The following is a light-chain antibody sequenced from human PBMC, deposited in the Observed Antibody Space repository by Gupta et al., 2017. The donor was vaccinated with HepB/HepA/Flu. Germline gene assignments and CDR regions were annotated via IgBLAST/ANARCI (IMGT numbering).Light chain of an antibody. CDR1: QDISNY. CDR2: DAS. CDR3: QQEDNLPLT. Sequence: DIQMTQSPSSLSASVGDRVTITCQASQDISNYLNWYQQKPGKAPKLLIYDASNLETGVPSRFSGSGSGTDFTFTISRLQPEDIATYYCQQEDNLPLTFGGGTKVEIK. V-gene: IGKV1-33*01. J-gene: IGKJ4*01.